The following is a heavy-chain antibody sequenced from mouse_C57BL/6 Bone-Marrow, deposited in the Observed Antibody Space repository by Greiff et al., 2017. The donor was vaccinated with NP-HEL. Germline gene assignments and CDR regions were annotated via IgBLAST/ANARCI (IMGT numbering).Heavy chain of an antibody. D-gene: IGHD1-1*01. V-gene: IGHV1-55*01. Sequence: QVHVQQSGAELVKPGASVKMSCKASGYTFTSYWITWVKQRPGQGLEWIGDLYPGSGSTNYNEKFKSKATLTVDTSSSTAYMQLSSLTSEDSAVYYCARPWDYGISLWGWGQGTTLTV. CDR1: GYTFTSYW. CDR3: ARPWDYGISLWG. CDR2: LYPGSGST. J-gene: IGHJ2*01.